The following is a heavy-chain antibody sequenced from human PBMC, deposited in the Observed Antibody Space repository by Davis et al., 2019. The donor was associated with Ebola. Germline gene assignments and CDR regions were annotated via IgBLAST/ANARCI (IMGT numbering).Heavy chain of an antibody. CDR2: INPNSGGT. J-gene: IGHJ4*02. CDR1: GYTFTGYY. CDR3: ARVSRNVRGIN. D-gene: IGHD2-15*01. V-gene: IGHV1-2*04. Sequence: AASVKVSCNASGYTFTGYYIHWVRQAPGQGLEWMGWINPNSGGTTYAQKFQGWVTMTRDTSTSTAYMELRSLRSDDTAVYYCARVSRNVRGINWGQGTLVTVSS.